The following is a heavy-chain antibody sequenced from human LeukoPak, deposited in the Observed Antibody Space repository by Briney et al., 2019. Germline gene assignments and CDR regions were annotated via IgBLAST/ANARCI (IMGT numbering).Heavy chain of an antibody. J-gene: IGHJ4*02. D-gene: IGHD6-19*01. V-gene: IGHV3-30*18. CDR3: AKDRDSSGWYGFDY. CDR1: GFTFNSYA. Sequence: PGRSLRLSCAASGFTFNSYARHWVRQAPGKGLEWVALISYGGSNKYYADSVKGRFTIYRDNSKNTLYLQMNSLRAEDTAVYYCAKDRDSSGWYGFDYWGQGTLVTVSS. CDR2: ISYGGSNK.